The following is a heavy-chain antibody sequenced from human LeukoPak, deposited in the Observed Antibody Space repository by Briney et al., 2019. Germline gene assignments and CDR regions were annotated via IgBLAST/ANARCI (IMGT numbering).Heavy chain of an antibody. J-gene: IGHJ4*01. CDR1: GGIFNSYA. CDR2: IIPKSATT. Sequence: ASVKVSCKASGGIFNSYAISWVRQAPGQGLEWMGAIIPKSATTNYAQRFQGRATFTADEGTTTAYMELGGLTSGDTAIYFCATAPLGYCTHGVCYTNDFWGQGTLITVS. D-gene: IGHD2-8*01. V-gene: IGHV1-69*01. CDR3: ATAPLGYCTHGVCYTNDF.